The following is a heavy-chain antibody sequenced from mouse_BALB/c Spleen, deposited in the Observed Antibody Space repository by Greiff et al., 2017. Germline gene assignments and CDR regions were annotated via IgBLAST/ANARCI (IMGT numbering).Heavy chain of an antibody. D-gene: IGHD2-10*02. V-gene: IGHV1S56*01. CDR3: ARWYGNSLDY. Sequence: QVQLKESGPELVKPGASVRISCKASGYTFTSYYIHWVKQRPGQGLEWIGWIYPGNVNTKYNEKFKGKATLTADKSSSTAYMQLSSLTSEDSAVYFCARWYGNSLDYWGQGTTLTVSS. J-gene: IGHJ2*01. CDR2: IYPGNVNT. CDR1: GYTFTSYY.